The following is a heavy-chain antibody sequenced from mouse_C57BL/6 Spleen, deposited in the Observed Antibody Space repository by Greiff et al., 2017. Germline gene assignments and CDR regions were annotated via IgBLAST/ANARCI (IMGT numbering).Heavy chain of an antibody. Sequence: EVQLQQSGGGLVQPGGSLKLSCAASGFTFSDYGMAWVRQAPRKGPEWVAFISNLAYSIYYADPVTGRFTISRENAKNTLYLEMSSLRYEDTAMYYCARGGAWGNYYFDDWGKGTTLTVSS. D-gene: IGHD2-1*01. V-gene: IGHV5-15*01. J-gene: IGHJ2*01. CDR1: GFTFSDYG. CDR3: ARGGAWGNYYFDD. CDR2: ISNLAYSI.